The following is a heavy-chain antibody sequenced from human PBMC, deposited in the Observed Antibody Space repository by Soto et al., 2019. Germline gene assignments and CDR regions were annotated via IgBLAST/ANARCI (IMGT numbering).Heavy chain of an antibody. CDR1: GGSISSSNW. CDR3: ARSRLRSHAFDI. J-gene: IGHJ3*02. Sequence: QVQLQESGPGLVKPSGTLSLTCAVSGGSISSSNWWSWVRQPPGKGLEWIGEIYHSGSTNYNPSLKSRXXIXVXXSKSQVSLKLSSVTAADTAVYSCARSRLRSHAFDIWGQGTMVTVSS. V-gene: IGHV4-4*02. D-gene: IGHD4-17*01. CDR2: IYHSGST.